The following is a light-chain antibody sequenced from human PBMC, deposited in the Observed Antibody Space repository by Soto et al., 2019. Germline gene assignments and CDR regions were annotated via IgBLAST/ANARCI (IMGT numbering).Light chain of an antibody. V-gene: IGKV3-11*01. CDR2: DVS. CDR1: QSVSSF. Sequence: EIVLTQSPVTLSLSPGDRATLSCRPSQSVSSFLAWYQQKPAQPPRLLIYDVSNRAAGIPARFSGSGSGTDFTLTISSLEPEEYEVYYCHQRTDWPSVYTFGQGTKLEIK. CDR3: HQRTDWPSVYT. J-gene: IGKJ2*01.